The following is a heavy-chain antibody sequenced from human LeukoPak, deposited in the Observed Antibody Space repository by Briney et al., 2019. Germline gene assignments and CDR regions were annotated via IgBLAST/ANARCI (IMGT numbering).Heavy chain of an antibody. J-gene: IGHJ3*01. Sequence: GGSLRLSCAAYGFTFSIYTMNWVRQAPGKGLEWVSSITRSSTNMYYADSVRGRFTISRDNAKNSLYLQMNSLRAEDTAVYYCARDPAEASVWGQGTLVTVSS. CDR3: ARDPAEASV. CDR1: GFTFSIYT. CDR2: ITRSSTNM. V-gene: IGHV3-21*01.